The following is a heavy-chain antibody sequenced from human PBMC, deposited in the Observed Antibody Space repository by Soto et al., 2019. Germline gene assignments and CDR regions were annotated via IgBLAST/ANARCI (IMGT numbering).Heavy chain of an antibody. CDR2: MNPNSGNT. CDR1: GDTFTNYD. Sequence: QVQLVQSGAEVKKPGASVKVSCKASGDTFTNYDIKWVRQATGQGLEWMGWMNPNSGNTGYAQKXQXXXTXXRNTAISTAYMEPSSLRSEDTAVYYCARGRIGMDVWGHGTTGTVAS. CDR3: ARGRIGMDV. J-gene: IGHJ6*02. V-gene: IGHV1-8*01.